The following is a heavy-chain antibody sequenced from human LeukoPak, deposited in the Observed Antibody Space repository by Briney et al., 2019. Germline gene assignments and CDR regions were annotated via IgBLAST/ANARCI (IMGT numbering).Heavy chain of an antibody. J-gene: IGHJ6*02. CDR3: AGDYVHYYYYYGMDV. Sequence: SVKVSCKSSGGTFSSYVISWVRQAPGQGLEWVGRTIPILGIANYAQKFQGRVTITADKSTSTAYMELSSLRSEDTAVYYCAGDYVHYYYYYGMDVWGQGTTVTVS. CDR2: TIPILGIA. V-gene: IGHV1-69*04. D-gene: IGHD3-16*01. CDR1: GGTFSSYV.